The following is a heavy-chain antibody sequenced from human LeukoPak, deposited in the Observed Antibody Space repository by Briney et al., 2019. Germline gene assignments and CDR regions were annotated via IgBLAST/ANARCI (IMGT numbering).Heavy chain of an antibody. CDR3: ARARYSGSYPLFDY. V-gene: IGHV4-59*12. CDR1: GGSISSYY. Sequence: PSETLSLTCTVSGGSISSYYWSWIRQPPGKGLEWIGYIYYSGSTNYNPSLKSRVTISVDTSKNQFSLKLSSVTAADTAVYYCARARYSGSYPLFDYWGQGTLVTVSS. CDR2: IYYSGST. D-gene: IGHD1-26*01. J-gene: IGHJ4*02.